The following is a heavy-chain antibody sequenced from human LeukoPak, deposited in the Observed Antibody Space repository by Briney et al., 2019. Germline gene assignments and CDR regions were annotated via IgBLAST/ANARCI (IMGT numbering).Heavy chain of an antibody. CDR1: GGSFSGYY. CDR3: AREGTDQYYYYYMDV. J-gene: IGHJ6*03. CDR2: INHSGST. V-gene: IGHV4-34*01. D-gene: IGHD3-10*01. Sequence: SETLSLTCAVYGGSFSGYYWSWIRQPPGKGLEWIGEINHSGSTNYNPSLKSRVTISLDTSKNQFSLKLSSVTAADTAVYYCAREGTDQYYYYYMDVWGKGTTVTVSS.